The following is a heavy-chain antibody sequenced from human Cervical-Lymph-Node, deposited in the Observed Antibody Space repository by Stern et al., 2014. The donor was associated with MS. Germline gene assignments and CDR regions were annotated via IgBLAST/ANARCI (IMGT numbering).Heavy chain of an antibody. CDR2: FYYRGST. CDR1: GASISSGGFF. Sequence: QVQLHESGPGLVKPSQTLSLTCTVSGASISSGGFFWNWIRQHPGKGLQWIGYFYYRGSTYYNPSLESRVTISIDTSKNQFSLSLSSVTAADTAVYYCARGNFDYGDHDYWGQGTLVTVSS. D-gene: IGHD4-17*01. J-gene: IGHJ4*02. CDR3: ARGNFDYGDHDY. V-gene: IGHV4-31*03.